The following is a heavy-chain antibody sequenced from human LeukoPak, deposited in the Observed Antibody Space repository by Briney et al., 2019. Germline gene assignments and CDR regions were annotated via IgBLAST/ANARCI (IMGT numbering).Heavy chain of an antibody. V-gene: IGHV3-21*01. CDR3: ARGSPAGPPPGAFDY. Sequence: GGSLRLSCAASRFTFSSYSMNWVRQAPGKGLEWVSSISSSGSYIYYADSVKGRFTISRDNAKNSLYLQMNSLRAEDTAVYYCARGSPAGPPPGAFDYWGQGTLVTVSS. D-gene: IGHD3-10*01. CDR1: RFTFSSYS. J-gene: IGHJ4*02. CDR2: ISSSGSYI.